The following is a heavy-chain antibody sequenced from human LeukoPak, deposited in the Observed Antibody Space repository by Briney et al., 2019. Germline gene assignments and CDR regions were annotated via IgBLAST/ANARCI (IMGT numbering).Heavy chain of an antibody. CDR2: ISGSGGST. J-gene: IGHJ5*02. CDR1: GFTFSSYA. CDR3: AKANDPSGSYYVAPFDP. V-gene: IGHV3-23*01. Sequence: GGSLRLSCAASGFTFSSYAMSWARQAPGKGLEWVSAISGSGGSTYYADSVKGRFTISKDNSKNTLYLQMNSLRAEDTAVYYCAKANDPSGSYYVAPFDPWGQGTLVTVSS. D-gene: IGHD1-26*01.